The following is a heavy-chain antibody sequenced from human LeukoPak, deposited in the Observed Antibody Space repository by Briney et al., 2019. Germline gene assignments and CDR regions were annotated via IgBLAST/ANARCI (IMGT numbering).Heavy chain of an antibody. Sequence: GGSLRLSCAASGFTFSGFAMSWVRQAPGKGLEWVANIKQDGSEKYYVDSVKGRFTISRDNAKNSLYLQMNSLRAEDTAVYYCARDESPFWSGPSGAFDIWGQGTMVTVSS. V-gene: IGHV3-7*01. J-gene: IGHJ3*02. D-gene: IGHD3-3*01. CDR3: ARDESPFWSGPSGAFDI. CDR2: IKQDGSEK. CDR1: GFTFSGFA.